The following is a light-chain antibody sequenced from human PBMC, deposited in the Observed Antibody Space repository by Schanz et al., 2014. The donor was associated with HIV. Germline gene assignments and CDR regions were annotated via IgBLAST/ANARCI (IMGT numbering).Light chain of an antibody. Sequence: QSALTQPPSASGSPGQSVTISCTGTSSDVGGYNYVSWYQQHPGKAPKLMIYEVSKRPSGVPDRFSGSKSGNTASLTISGLQAEDEADYYCCSYTTTSTDVFGAGTKLTVL. V-gene: IGLV2-8*01. CDR1: SSDVGGYNY. J-gene: IGLJ1*01. CDR3: CSYTTTSTDV. CDR2: EVS.